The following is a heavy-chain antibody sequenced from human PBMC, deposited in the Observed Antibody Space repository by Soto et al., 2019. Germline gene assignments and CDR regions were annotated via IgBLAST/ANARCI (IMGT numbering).Heavy chain of an antibody. CDR2: IYYSGST. CDR1: GGSVSSGSYY. CDR3: ARAPTSYSGSYPFDY. J-gene: IGHJ4*02. D-gene: IGHD1-26*01. V-gene: IGHV4-61*03. Sequence: QVQLQESGPGLVKPSETLSLTCTVSGGSVSSGSYYWSWIRQPPGKGLEWIWYIYYSGSTNYNPYLKTPVTISVDPPNNHFPLNLSSLTAADTAVYYCARAPTSYSGSYPFDYWGQGTLVTVSS.